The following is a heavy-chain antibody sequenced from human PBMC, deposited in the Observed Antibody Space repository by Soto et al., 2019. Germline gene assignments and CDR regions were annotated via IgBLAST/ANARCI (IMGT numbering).Heavy chain of an antibody. D-gene: IGHD1-7*01. CDR1: GFTFSSYA. Sequence: GSLRLSCVVSGFTFSSYAMSWVRQAPGRGLEWISASSGSDGTTWYADSVRGRFTISRDNSRSTVYLQMNSLRVEDTAIYYCARDRNYPRDQFDNSRKGILVTLSS. V-gene: IGHV3-23*01. J-gene: IGHJ4*02. CDR3: ARDRNYPRDQFDN. CDR2: SSGSDGTT.